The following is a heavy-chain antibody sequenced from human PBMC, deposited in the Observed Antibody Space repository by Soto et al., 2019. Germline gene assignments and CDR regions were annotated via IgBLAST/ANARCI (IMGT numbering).Heavy chain of an antibody. V-gene: IGHV3-30*18. CDR1: GFTFSSYG. D-gene: IGHD5-18*01. CDR3: AKDRFNGYQYYFDY. CDR2: ISYDGSNK. Sequence: GGSLRLSCAASGFTFSSYGMHWVRQAPGKGLEWVAVISYDGSNKYYADSVKGRFTISRDNSKNTLYLQMNSLRAEDTAVYYCAKDRFNGYQYYFDYWGQGTLVTVSS. J-gene: IGHJ4*02.